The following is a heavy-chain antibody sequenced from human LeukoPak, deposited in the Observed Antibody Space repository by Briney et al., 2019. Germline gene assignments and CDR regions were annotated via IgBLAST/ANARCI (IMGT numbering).Heavy chain of an antibody. CDR2: IRSKPYGGTT. D-gene: IGHD2-15*01. Sequence: GRSLRLSCTAPGFTFGDYALSCVRQAPGKGLEWVGFIRSKPYGGTTDYAASVKGRFTISRDDSKSIAYLQMGSLKAEGTPVYHCTSRRHWSGAGCFQRLDYWGQGTLVTVSS. J-gene: IGHJ4*02. V-gene: IGHV3-49*04. CDR3: TSRRHWSGAGCFQRLDY. CDR1: GFTFGDYA.